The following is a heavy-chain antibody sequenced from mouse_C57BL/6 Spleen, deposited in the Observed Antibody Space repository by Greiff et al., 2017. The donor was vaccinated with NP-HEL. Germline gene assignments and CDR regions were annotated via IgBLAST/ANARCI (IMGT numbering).Heavy chain of an antibody. J-gene: IGHJ1*03. CDR2: IYPRSGNT. V-gene: IGHV1-81*01. CDR1: GYTFTSYG. D-gene: IGHD1-1*01. Sequence: VQVVESGAELARPGASVKLSCKASGYTFTSYGISWVKQRTGQGLEWIGEIYPRSGNTYYNEKFKGKATLTADKSSSTAYMELRSLTSEDSAVYFCARMATVERYFDVWGTGTTVTVSS. CDR3: ARMATVERYFDV.